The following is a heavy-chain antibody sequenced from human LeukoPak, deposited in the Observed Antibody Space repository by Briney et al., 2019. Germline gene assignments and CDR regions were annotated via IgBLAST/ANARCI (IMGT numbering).Heavy chain of an antibody. D-gene: IGHD3-22*01. CDR2: INHSGST. CDR1: GGSFSGYY. CDR3: ARGLNYYDSIVPPTSNDY. Sequence: SETLSLTCAVYGGSFSGYYWSWIRQPPGKGLEWIGEINHSGSTNYNPSLKSRVTISVDTSKNQFSLKLSSVTAADTAVYYCARGLNYYDSIVPPTSNDYWGQGTLVTVSS. V-gene: IGHV4-34*01. J-gene: IGHJ4*02.